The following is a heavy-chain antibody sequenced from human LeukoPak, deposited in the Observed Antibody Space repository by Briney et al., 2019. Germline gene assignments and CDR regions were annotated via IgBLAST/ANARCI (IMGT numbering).Heavy chain of an antibody. D-gene: IGHD3-3*01. J-gene: IGHJ6*03. Sequence: SETLSLTCAVSGGSISSSNWWSWVRQPPGKGLEWIGEIYHSGSTNYNPSLKSRVTISVDKSKNQFSLKLGSVTAADTAVYYCAREDPYYDFWSGYYYYYMDVWGKGTTVTVSS. CDR2: IYHSGST. V-gene: IGHV4-4*02. CDR1: GGSISSSNW. CDR3: AREDPYYDFWSGYYYYYMDV.